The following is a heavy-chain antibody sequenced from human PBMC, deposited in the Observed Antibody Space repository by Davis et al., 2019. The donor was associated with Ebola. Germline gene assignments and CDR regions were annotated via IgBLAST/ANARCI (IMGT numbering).Heavy chain of an antibody. J-gene: IGHJ6*02. V-gene: IGHV1-8*02. D-gene: IGHD1-26*01. CDR1: GYTFTSYG. Sequence: AASVKVSCKASGYTFTSYGINWVRQATGQGLEWMGWMNPNSGNTGYAQKFQGRVTMTRNTSISTAYMELSSLRSEDTAVYYCASFRVVGATGPGDYYYGMDVWGQGTTVTVSS. CDR2: MNPNSGNT. CDR3: ASFRVVGATGPGDYYYGMDV.